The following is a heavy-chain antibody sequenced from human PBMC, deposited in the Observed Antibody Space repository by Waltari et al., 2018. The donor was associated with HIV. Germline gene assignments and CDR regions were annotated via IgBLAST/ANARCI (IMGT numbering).Heavy chain of an antibody. CDR2: TWYDGSNK. V-gene: IGHV3-33*01. D-gene: IGHD6-19*01. CDR1: GFPFRSYG. CDR3: ARMVSSTGWYVLDY. Sequence: QVQLVESGGGVVQPGRSVRLSCAASGFPFRSYGMHWVRQAPGKGLEWVAVTWYDGSNKYYADSVKGRFTISRDNSKNTLYLQMNSLRAEDTAVYYCARMVSSTGWYVLDYWGQGTLVTVSS. J-gene: IGHJ4*02.